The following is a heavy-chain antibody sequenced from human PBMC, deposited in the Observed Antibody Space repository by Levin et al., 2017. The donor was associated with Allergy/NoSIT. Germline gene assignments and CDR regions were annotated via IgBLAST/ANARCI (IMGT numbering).Heavy chain of an antibody. J-gene: IGHJ3*02. Sequence: SCAASGFTFDDYAMHWVRQAPGKGLEWVSGISWNSCSIGYADSVKGRFTISRDNAKNSLYLQMNSLRTEDTALYYCARDNIGLPDAFDIWGQGTMVIVSS. V-gene: IGHV3-9*01. CDR3: ARDNIGLPDAFDI. CDR2: ISWNSCSI. D-gene: IGHD3-10*01. CDR1: GFTFDDYA.